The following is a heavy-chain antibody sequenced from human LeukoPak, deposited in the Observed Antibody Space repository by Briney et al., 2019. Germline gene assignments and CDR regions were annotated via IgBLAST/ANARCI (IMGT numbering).Heavy chain of an antibody. J-gene: IGHJ6*04. CDR3: AELGITMIGGV. Sequence: PGGSLRLSCAASGFTFSRYSMNWVRQAPGKGLEWVSSISISSNYIYYADSLKGRFTISRDNAKNSLYLQMNSLRAEDMAVYYCAELGITMIGGVWGKGTTVTISS. V-gene: IGHV3-21*01. D-gene: IGHD3-10*02. CDR2: ISISSNYI. CDR1: GFTFSRYS.